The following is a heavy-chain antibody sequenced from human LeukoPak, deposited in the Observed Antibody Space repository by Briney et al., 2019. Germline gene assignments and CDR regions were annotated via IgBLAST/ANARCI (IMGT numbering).Heavy chain of an antibody. D-gene: IGHD4-11*01. CDR2: ISSSSDSYI. CDR3: AKDSGMTTDFDY. Sequence: GGSLRLSCAASGFTFSSYSMNWVRQAPGKGLEWVSSISSSSDSYIYYADSVKGRFTISRDNAKNSLYLQMNSLRAEDTAVYYCAKDSGMTTDFDYWGQGTLVTVSS. J-gene: IGHJ4*02. V-gene: IGHV3-21*01. CDR1: GFTFSSYS.